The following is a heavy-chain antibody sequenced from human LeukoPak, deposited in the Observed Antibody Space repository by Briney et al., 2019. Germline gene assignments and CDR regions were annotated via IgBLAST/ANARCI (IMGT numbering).Heavy chain of an antibody. CDR1: GFIVSSNY. Sequence: PGGSLRLSCAASGFIVSSNYMSWVRQAPGKGLEWVSVIYSGGSTYYADSVKGRFTISRDISKSTLYLQMNSLRAEDTAVYYCASLVGGSGWTGYYFDYWGQGTLVTVSS. V-gene: IGHV3-53*01. CDR3: ASLVGGSGWTGYYFDY. J-gene: IGHJ4*02. CDR2: IYSGGST. D-gene: IGHD6-19*01.